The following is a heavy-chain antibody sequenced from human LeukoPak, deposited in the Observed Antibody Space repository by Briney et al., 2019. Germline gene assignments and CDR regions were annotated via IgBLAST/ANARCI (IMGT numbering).Heavy chain of an antibody. V-gene: IGHV4-39*01. CDR2: NYYSGST. CDR1: GGSISSSGFY. CDR3: ARHSAFRGLDY. Sequence: SETLSLTCSVSGGSISSSGFYWVWIRQPPGKGLERIGSNYYSGSTYYNPSLKSRVTISVDTSKSQFSLKLSSVTAADTAVFYCARHSAFRGLDYWGQGSLVTVSS. J-gene: IGHJ4*02.